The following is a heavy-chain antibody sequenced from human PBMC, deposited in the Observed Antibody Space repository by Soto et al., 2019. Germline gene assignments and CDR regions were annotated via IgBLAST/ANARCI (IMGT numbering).Heavy chain of an antibody. CDR1: GGSISSSSYY. CDR2: IYYSGST. CDR3: ASTGYCSGGSCYDWFDP. Sequence: QLQLQESGPGLVKPSETLSLTCTVSGGSISSSSYYWGWIRQPPGKGLEWIGSIYYSGSTYYNPSLKSHVTISVDTSKNQFTLKLSSVTAADTAVYYCASTGYCSGGSCYDWFDPWGQGTLVTVSS. V-gene: IGHV4-39*01. J-gene: IGHJ5*02. D-gene: IGHD2-15*01.